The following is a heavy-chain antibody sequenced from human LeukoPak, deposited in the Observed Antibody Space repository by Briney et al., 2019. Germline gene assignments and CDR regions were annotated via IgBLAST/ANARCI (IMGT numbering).Heavy chain of an antibody. D-gene: IGHD3-10*01. CDR1: GGSISSYY. CDR3: ARGGLWFGELLGGSFDY. CDR2: IYYSGST. Sequence: VKPSETLSLTCTVSGGSISSYYWRWIRQPPGKGLEWIRYIYYSGSTNYNPSLKSRVTISVDTSKNQFSLKLSSVTAADTAVYYCARGGLWFGELLGGSFDYWGQGTLVTVSS. J-gene: IGHJ4*02. V-gene: IGHV4-59*01.